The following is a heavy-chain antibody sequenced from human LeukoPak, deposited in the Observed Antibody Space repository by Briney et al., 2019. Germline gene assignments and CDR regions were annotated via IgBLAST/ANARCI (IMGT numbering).Heavy chain of an antibody. CDR1: GGSINSYY. CDR3: ARGVRFFHYGMDV. J-gene: IGHJ6*04. D-gene: IGHD3-3*01. CDR2: IYYSGST. Sequence: PSETLSLTCIVSGGSINSYYWSWIRQPPGKGLEWIGYIYYSGSTNYNLSLKSRVTISADTSKNQFSLKLSSVTAADTAVYYCARGVRFFHYGMDVWGTGTTVTVSS. V-gene: IGHV4-59*01.